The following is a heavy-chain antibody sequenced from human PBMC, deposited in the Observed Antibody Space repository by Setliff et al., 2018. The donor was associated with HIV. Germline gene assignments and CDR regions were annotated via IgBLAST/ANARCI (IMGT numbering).Heavy chain of an antibody. J-gene: IGHJ5*02. CDR2: INPNGGST. CDR1: GYTFTDYY. V-gene: IGHV1-46*01. Sequence: ASVKVSCKASGYTFTDYYLHWVRQAPGQGPEWMGLINPNGGSTIYAQKFEDRLTVTSDTATTTLYMELRSLRFDDTAMYYCASSNWRLVADHWGQGTPVTVSS. D-gene: IGHD2-8*02. CDR3: ASSNWRLVADH.